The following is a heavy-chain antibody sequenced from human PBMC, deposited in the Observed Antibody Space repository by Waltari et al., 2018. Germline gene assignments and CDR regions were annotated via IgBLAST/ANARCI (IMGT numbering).Heavy chain of an antibody. CDR1: GHSIDGYY. J-gene: IGHJ4*02. CDR2: IYSHGGT. CDR3: VRGRGDYTWGGYPLDY. Sequence: QVQLQESGPGLVKPSETLSLTCSVLGHSIDGYYGNWLRQTPGRGLEWIGSSYSTGAPHTPGREPVWSGCIYSHGGTTHNPSLKSRVIMSVDTSKNQFSLKLLSVTAADSAVYYCVRGRGDYTWGGYPLDYWGQGTLVTVSS. V-gene: IGHV4-4*07. D-gene: IGHD3-16*02.